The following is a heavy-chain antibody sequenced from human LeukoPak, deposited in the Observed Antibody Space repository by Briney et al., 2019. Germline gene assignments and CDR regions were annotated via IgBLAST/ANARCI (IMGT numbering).Heavy chain of an antibody. J-gene: IGHJ5*02. CDR1: GGSISSSTYY. CDR3: ARRGASSNWFDP. V-gene: IGHV4-39*01. Sequence: PSETLSLTCTVSGGSISSSTYYWGWLRQPPGKGLEWIGNIYNSGNTYYSPSLKSRVTISVDPSKNQFSLKLTSVTAADTAVYYCARRGASSNWFDPWGQGTLVTVSS. CDR2: IYNSGNT. D-gene: IGHD1-26*01.